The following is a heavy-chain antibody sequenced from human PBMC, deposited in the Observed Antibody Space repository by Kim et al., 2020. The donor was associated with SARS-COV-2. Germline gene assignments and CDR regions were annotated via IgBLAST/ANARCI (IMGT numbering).Heavy chain of an antibody. D-gene: IGHD3-22*01. CDR3: ASVYYDSSGPADY. V-gene: IGHV3-74*01. Sequence: YGDSEKRRFTIARDNAKNTLYLQMNSLRGEDTAVNYWASVYYDSSGPADYWGQGTLGTVSS. J-gene: IGHJ4*02.